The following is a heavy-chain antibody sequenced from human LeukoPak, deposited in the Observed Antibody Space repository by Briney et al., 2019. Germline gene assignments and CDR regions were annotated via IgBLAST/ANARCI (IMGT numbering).Heavy chain of an antibody. J-gene: IGHJ3*02. Sequence: RGSLRLSCAAPGFSFSTYRMTGVRQAPGEGREWVADIKQDGSEAFYVDSVKGRFTISRDNAKNSLYLQMNSLRAEDTAVYYCARGNGGAFDIWGQGTMVTVSA. CDR1: GFSFSTYR. CDR2: IKQDGSEA. CDR3: ARGNGGAFDI. V-gene: IGHV3-7*04. D-gene: IGHD4-11*01.